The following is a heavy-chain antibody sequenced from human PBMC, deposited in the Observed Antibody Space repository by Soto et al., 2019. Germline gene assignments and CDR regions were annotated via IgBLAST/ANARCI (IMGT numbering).Heavy chain of an antibody. CDR2: ISGSGGST. J-gene: IGHJ4*02. Sequence: GGSLRLSCAASGFTFSSYAMSWVRQAPGKGLEWVSAISGSGGSTYYADSVKGRFTISRDNSKNTLYLQMNSLRAEDTAVYYCAKVDYDILTGYYIFDYWGQGTLVTVSS. D-gene: IGHD3-9*01. CDR1: GFTFSSYA. CDR3: AKVDYDILTGYYIFDY. V-gene: IGHV3-23*01.